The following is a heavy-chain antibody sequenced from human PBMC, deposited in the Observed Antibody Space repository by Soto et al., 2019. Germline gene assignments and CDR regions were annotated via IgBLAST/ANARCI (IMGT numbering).Heavy chain of an antibody. CDR2: IYYSGST. J-gene: IGHJ4*02. CDR3: ARAGWIAAAGVNFDY. Sequence: SETLSLTCTVSGGSISSYYWSWIRQPPGKGLEWIGYIYYSGSTNYNPSLKSRVTISVDTSKNPFSLKLSSVTAADTAVYYCARAGWIAAAGVNFDYWGQGTLVTVSS. V-gene: IGHV4-59*01. D-gene: IGHD6-13*01. CDR1: GGSISSYY.